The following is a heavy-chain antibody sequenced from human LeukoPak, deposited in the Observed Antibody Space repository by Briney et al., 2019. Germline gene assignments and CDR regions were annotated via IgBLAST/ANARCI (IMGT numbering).Heavy chain of an antibody. Sequence: GGSLRLSCAASGFTFNSYSMNWVRQAPGKGLEWVSSISSSSLSYIYYADSVKGRFTISRDNAKNSLYLQMNSLRAEDTAVYYCARSSRGYGSGSYYSPSYMDVWGKGTTVTISS. D-gene: IGHD3-10*01. CDR2: ISSSSLSYI. CDR3: ARSSRGYGSGSYYSPSYMDV. CDR1: GFTFNSYS. J-gene: IGHJ6*03. V-gene: IGHV3-21*01.